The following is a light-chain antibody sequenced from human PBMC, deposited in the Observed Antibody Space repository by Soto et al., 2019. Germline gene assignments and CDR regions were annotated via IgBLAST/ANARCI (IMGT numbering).Light chain of an antibody. Sequence: EIVLTQSPGTLSLSPGERATLSCRASQSVSNNYLAWYQQKPGQAPRLLIYGASNRATGIQDRFSGSGSGTDFTLTISRLEPEDFAVYYCQQYGSSGTFGQGTKVAIK. CDR2: GAS. V-gene: IGKV3-20*01. CDR3: QQYGSSGT. CDR1: QSVSNNY. J-gene: IGKJ1*01.